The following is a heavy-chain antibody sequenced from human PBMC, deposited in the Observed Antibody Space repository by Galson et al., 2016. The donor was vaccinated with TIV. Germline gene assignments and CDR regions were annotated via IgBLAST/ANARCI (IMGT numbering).Heavy chain of an antibody. D-gene: IGHD3/OR15-3a*01. CDR1: GFTFNNYA. CDR3: AKYVWTYVWSTFDN. V-gene: IGHV3-23*01. CDR2: ISGTGEIT. Sequence: SLRLSCAASGFTFNNYAMTWVRQAPGKGLEWVSTISGTGEITVYADSVRGHFIISRDNSKNTLYLQMNNLRAEDTAVYYCAKYVWTYVWSTFDNWCQATPLPVS. J-gene: IGHJ4*02.